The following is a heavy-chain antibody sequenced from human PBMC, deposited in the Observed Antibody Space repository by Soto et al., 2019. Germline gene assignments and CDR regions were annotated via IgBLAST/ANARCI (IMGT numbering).Heavy chain of an antibody. CDR3: ARLGGFCSSTNCYGYYAMDV. D-gene: IGHD2-2*01. CDR2: FHYGEST. CDR1: GGSIGSGAGS. V-gene: IGHV4-39*02. Sequence: SETMCVRWSVAGGSIGSGAGSWGWIRQPPGEGLEWIATFHYGESTHYNPSLESRVTVSVDTSQNHFSLKVSSVTVADTAVYYCARLGGFCSSTNCYGYYAMDVWGQGTTVTVSS. J-gene: IGHJ6*02.